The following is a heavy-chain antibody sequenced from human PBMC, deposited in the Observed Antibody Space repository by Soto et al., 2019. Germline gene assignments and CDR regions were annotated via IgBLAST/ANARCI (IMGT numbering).Heavy chain of an antibody. CDR2: IYSTGTT. CDR1: GFTVGNNS. J-gene: IGHJ4*02. D-gene: IGHD3-10*01. CDR3: AKDGRGSGSHYNSFGY. V-gene: IGHV3-53*01. Sequence: EVQLVESGGGLIQPGGSLKLSCAASGFTVGNNSMSWVRQAPGKGLEWVSLIYSTGTTKYADSVKGRFTFSRDNAKNTLYLQMNSLRAEDTAVYYCAKDGRGSGSHYNSFGYWGQGTLVTVSS.